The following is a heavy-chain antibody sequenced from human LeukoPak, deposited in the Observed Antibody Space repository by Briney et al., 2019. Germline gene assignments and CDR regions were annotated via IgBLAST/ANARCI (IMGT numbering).Heavy chain of an antibody. CDR2: ISSSSSYI. J-gene: IGHJ4*02. D-gene: IGHD5-24*01. CDR3: AAKMATILSLPDY. CDR1: GFTFSSYS. Sequence: GGSLRLSCAASGFTFSSYSMNWVRQVPGKGLEWVSSISSSSSYIYYADSVKGRFTISRDNAKNSLYLQMNSLRAEDTAVYYCAAKMATILSLPDYWGQGTLVTVSS. V-gene: IGHV3-21*01.